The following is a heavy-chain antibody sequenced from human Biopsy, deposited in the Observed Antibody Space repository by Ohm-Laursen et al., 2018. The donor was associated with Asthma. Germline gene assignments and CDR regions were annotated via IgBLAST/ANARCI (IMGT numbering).Heavy chain of an antibody. CDR1: GFMFRSFG. CDR3: SKRRGYSGHDNDY. CDR2: VSYDWNHK. D-gene: IGHD5-12*01. Sequence: SLRLSCAASGFMFRSFGMHWVRQAPGKGLGWVAVVSYDWNHKFYEDSVKGRFTISRDNSKNTLYLQMNSLRTEDTAVYYCSKRRGYSGHDNDYWGQGTLVIVSS. V-gene: IGHV3-30*18. J-gene: IGHJ4*02.